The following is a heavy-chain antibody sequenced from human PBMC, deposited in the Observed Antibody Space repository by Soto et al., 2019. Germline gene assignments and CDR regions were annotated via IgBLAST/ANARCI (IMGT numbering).Heavy chain of an antibody. Sequence: QVQLQESGPGLVKPSQTLSLTCTVSGGSISSGGYYWSWIRQHPGQGLEWIGYIYYSGSTYYHPSLKSRVTISVDTSKNQFSLKLSSVTAADTAVYCCARVLALKVEYSSWSYGMDVWGQGTKVTVSS. CDR1: GGSISSGGYY. D-gene: IGHD6-6*01. V-gene: IGHV4-31*03. J-gene: IGHJ6*02. CDR2: IYYSGST. CDR3: ARVLALKVEYSSWSYGMDV.